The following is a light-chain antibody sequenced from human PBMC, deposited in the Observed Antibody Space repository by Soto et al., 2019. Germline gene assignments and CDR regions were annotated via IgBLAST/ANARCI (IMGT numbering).Light chain of an antibody. CDR2: EAS. Sequence: QSALTQPASVSGSPGQSITISCTGTSSDVGTYNLVSWYQQHPGKAPKLMIYEASKRPSGVSSRFSGSKSGNTASLTISGLQAEDESDYYCSSYAGSSTLVFGGGTKLTVL. CDR3: SSYAGSSTLV. V-gene: IGLV2-23*01. J-gene: IGLJ2*01. CDR1: SSDVGTYNL.